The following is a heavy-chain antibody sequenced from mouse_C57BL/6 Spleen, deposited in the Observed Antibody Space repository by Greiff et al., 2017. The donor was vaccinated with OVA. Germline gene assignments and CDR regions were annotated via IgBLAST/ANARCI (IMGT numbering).Heavy chain of an antibody. CDR1: GYTFTDYE. D-gene: IGHD1-1*01. V-gene: IGHV1-15*01. J-gene: IGHJ1*03. CDR3: TRSNSRDWYFDV. Sequence: VQLQQSGAELVRPGASVTLSCKASGYTFTDYEMHWVKQTPVHGLAWIGAIYPEAGGTAYNQKFKGKAILTADKSSSTAYMELSILTSEDSAVYYCTRSNSRDWYFDVWGTGTTVTVSS. CDR2: IYPEAGGT.